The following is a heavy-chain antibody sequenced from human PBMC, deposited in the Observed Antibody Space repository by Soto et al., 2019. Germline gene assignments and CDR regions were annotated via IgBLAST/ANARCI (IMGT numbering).Heavy chain of an antibody. CDR3: ARDQYDFRSGSYYYAMEV. Sequence: SETLSLTCTVSGGSVSSESHYWSWIRQTPGKGLEWIGYIYYTGSTNYNPSLKGRVTMSVDTSRDQVSLRLRSVTRADTAAYYCARDQYDFRSGSYYYAMEVWGQGTKVTVSS. V-gene: IGHV4-61*01. CDR2: IYYTGST. D-gene: IGHD3-3*01. CDR1: GGSVSSESHY. J-gene: IGHJ6*02.